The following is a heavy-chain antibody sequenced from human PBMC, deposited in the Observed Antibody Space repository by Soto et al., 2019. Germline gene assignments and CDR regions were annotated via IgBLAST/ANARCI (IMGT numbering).Heavy chain of an antibody. V-gene: IGHV3-72*01. CDR2: IRKKANSYTT. CDR3: ARGDADPYLSHYTGV. Sequence: GGSLRLSCAASGFTFSDHYMDWVRQAPGKGLEWVGRIRKKANSYTTEYAASVKGRFTISRDDSKNSLFLQMNSLKTEDTAVYYCARGDADPYLSHYTGVWGKGTTVTVSS. J-gene: IGHJ6*03. CDR1: GFTFSDHY.